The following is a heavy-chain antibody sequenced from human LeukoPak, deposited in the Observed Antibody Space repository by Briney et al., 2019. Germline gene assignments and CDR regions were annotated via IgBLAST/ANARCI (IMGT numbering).Heavy chain of an antibody. CDR3: ATDRVGATRRGFDY. Sequence: ASVKVSCKVSGYTLTELSMHWVRQAPGKGLEWMGGFDPEDGETIYAQKFQGGVTMTEDTSTDTAYMELSSLRSEDTAVYYCATDRVGATRRGFDYWGQGTLATVSS. V-gene: IGHV1-24*01. CDR1: GYTLTELS. J-gene: IGHJ4*02. CDR2: FDPEDGET. D-gene: IGHD1-26*01.